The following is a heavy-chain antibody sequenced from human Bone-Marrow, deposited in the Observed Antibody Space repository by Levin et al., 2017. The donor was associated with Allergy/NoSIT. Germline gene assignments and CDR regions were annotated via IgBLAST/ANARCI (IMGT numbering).Heavy chain of an antibody. Sequence: ESLKISCTVSGGSISSYYWSWIRQPPGKGLEWIGYIYYSGSTNYNPSLKSRVTISVDTSKNQFSLELSSVTAADTAVYYCARVPQTYGPTDFDYWGQGTLVTVSS. V-gene: IGHV4-59*01. J-gene: IGHJ4*02. CDR3: ARVPQTYGPTDFDY. D-gene: IGHD4-17*01. CDR2: IYYSGST. CDR1: GGSISSYY.